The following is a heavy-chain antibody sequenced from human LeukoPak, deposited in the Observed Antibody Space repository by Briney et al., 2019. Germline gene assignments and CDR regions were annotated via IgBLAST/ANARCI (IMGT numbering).Heavy chain of an antibody. D-gene: IGHD1-26*01. CDR1: GRSISSYY. V-gene: IGHV4-4*07. Sequence: SETLSLTCTVSGRSISSYYSSWIQQPAGKGLEWIGRIYTSGSTNYNASLKSRVSMSVDTSKNQFSLKLSSVTAADTAVFYCARENSGSYREFDYWGQGTLVTVSS. J-gene: IGHJ4*02. CDR3: ARENSGSYREFDY. CDR2: IYTSGST.